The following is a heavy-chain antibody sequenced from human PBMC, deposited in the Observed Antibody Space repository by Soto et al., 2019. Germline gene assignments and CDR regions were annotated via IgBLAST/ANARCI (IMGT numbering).Heavy chain of an antibody. Sequence: QVQLVQSGAEVKKPGASVKVSCKASGYTFTSYYMHWVRQAPGQGLEWMGIINPSGGSTSYAQKLQGRVTMTRDTSTSTVYMELSSLRSEDTAVYYCARLFFGILTGYHGDYWGQGTLVTVSS. CDR3: ARLFFGILTGYHGDY. J-gene: IGHJ4*02. D-gene: IGHD3-9*01. CDR2: INPSGGST. CDR1: GYTFTSYY. V-gene: IGHV1-46*01.